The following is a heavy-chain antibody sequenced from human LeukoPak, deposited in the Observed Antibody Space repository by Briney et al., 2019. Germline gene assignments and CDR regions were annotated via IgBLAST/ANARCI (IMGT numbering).Heavy chain of an antibody. CDR1: GGSISSGGYY. V-gene: IGHV4-31*03. CDR2: IYYSGST. CDR3: ARDRGYSYGYWFDP. Sequence: SQTLSLTCTVSGGSISSGGYYWSWIRQHPGTGLEWIGYIYYSGSTYYNPSLKGRVTISVDTSKNQFSLKLSSVTAADTAVYYCARDRGYSYGYWFDPWGQGTLVTVSS. J-gene: IGHJ5*02. D-gene: IGHD5-18*01.